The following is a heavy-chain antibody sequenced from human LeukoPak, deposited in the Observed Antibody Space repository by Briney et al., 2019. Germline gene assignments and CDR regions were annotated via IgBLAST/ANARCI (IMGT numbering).Heavy chain of an antibody. Sequence: GGSLRLSCAASGFTFSNYWMHWVRQAPGKGLVWVSRINTDGSSSSYADSVQGRFTISRDNAKNTLYLQMNSLRAEDTALYYWGRGSSGYLHLWGQGTLVTVSS. CDR3: GRGSSGYLHL. D-gene: IGHD3-22*01. V-gene: IGHV3-74*01. CDR2: INTDGSSS. CDR1: GFTFSNYW. J-gene: IGHJ4*02.